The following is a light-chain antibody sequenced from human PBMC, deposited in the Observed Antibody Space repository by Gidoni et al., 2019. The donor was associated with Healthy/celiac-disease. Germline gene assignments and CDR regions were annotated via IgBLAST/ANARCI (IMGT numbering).Light chain of an antibody. CDR1: QSVSSSY. CDR2: GAS. CDR3: QQYGSSPPGT. J-gene: IGKJ1*01. V-gene: IGKV3-20*01. Sequence: EIALTPSPGTLSLSQGERATLSCRASQSVSSSYLAWYQQKPGQAPRLLIYGASSRATSIPDRFSGSGSGTDFTLTISRLEPEDFAVYYCQQYGSSPPGTFGQGTKVEIK.